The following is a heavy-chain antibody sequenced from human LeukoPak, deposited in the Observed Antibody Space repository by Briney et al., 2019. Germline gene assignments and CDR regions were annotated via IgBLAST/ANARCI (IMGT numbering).Heavy chain of an antibody. Sequence: ASVKVSCKASGYTFTSYYMHWVRQAPGQGLEWMGIINPSGGSTSYAQKFQGRVTMTRDTSTSIVYMELSSLRSEDTAVYYCARGGEIGYDILTGYMAYYYYYYGMDVWGQGTTVTVSS. CDR1: GYTFTSYY. D-gene: IGHD3-9*01. CDR3: ARGGEIGYDILTGYMAYYYYYYGMDV. CDR2: INPSGGST. V-gene: IGHV1-46*01. J-gene: IGHJ6*02.